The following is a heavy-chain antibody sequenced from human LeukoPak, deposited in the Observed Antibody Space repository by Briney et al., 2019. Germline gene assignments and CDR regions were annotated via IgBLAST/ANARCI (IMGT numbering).Heavy chain of an antibody. Sequence: ASVKVSCKVSGYTLTELSMHWVRQAPGKGLEWMGGFDPEDGETIYAQKFQGRVAMTEDTSTDTAYMEPSSLRSEDTAVYYCATGRVGATHMGNFDYWGQGTLVTVSS. CDR3: ATGRVGATHMGNFDY. CDR1: GYTLTELS. CDR2: FDPEDGET. V-gene: IGHV1-24*01. D-gene: IGHD1-26*01. J-gene: IGHJ4*02.